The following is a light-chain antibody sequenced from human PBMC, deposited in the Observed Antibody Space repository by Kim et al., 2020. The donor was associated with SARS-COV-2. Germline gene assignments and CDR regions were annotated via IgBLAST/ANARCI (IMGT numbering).Light chain of an antibody. CDR3: QAVEV. V-gene: IGLV3-1*01. J-gene: IGLJ2*01. CDR1: TLGDKY. CDR2: QDS. Sequence: SYELTQPPSVSVSPGQTATITCSGDTLGDKYACWYQQKPGQSPVLLIYQDSRRPSGIPERFSGSNSGNTATLTISGTQAMDEADYYCQAVEVFGGGTQLT.